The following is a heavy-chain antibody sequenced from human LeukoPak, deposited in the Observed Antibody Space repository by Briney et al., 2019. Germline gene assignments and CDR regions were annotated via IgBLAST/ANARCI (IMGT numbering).Heavy chain of an antibody. CDR2: IIPIFGTA. CDR1: GGTFSSYA. CDR3: ARTAGSSGYYEDAFDI. Sequence: ASVKVSCKASGGTFSSYAISWVRQAPGQGLEWMGGIIPIFGTANYAQKFQGRVTITADESTSTAYMELSSLRSEDTAVYYCARTAGSSGYYEDAFDIWGQGTMVTVSS. V-gene: IGHV1-69*13. J-gene: IGHJ3*02. D-gene: IGHD3-22*01.